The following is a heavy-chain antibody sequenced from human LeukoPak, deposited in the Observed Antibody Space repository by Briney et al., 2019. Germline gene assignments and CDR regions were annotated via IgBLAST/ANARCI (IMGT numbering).Heavy chain of an antibody. CDR2: IYHSGST. D-gene: IGHD2-15*01. CDR3: ARSQGYCSGGSCYPYTWFDP. CDR1: GGSISSDY. J-gene: IGHJ5*02. V-gene: IGHV4-59*08. Sequence: PSETLSLTCTVSGGSISSDYWSWIRQPPGKGLEWIGYIYHSGSTKYNPSLKSRVSISVDMSKTQFFLKLSSVTAADTAVYYCARSQGYCSGGSCYPYTWFDPWGLGTLVTVSS.